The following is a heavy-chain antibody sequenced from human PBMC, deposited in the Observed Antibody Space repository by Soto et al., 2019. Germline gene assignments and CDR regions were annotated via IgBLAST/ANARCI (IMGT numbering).Heavy chain of an antibody. D-gene: IGHD3-16*01. Sequence: QVQLQESGPGLVKPSQTLSLTCTVSGGSISSGGYYWSWIRQHPGKGLEWIGYIYYSGSTYYNPSLQSRVTIAVDTSKNQFSRKLSSVTAADTAVYYCARVGGINWFDPWGQGTLVTVSS. V-gene: IGHV4-31*03. J-gene: IGHJ5*02. CDR1: GGSISSGGYY. CDR2: IYYSGST. CDR3: ARVGGINWFDP.